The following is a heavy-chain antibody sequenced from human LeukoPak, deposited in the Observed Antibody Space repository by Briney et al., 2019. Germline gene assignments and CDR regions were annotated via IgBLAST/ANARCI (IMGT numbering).Heavy chain of an antibody. J-gene: IGHJ6*02. CDR2: ISSSSSYI. CDR1: GFTFSSYS. Sequence: PGGSLRLSCATSGFTFSSYSMNWVRQAPGKGLEWVSSISSSSSYIYYADSVRSRFTISRDNAKNSLYLQMNSLRAEDTAVYYCARDGIVATAEPLYDYVPPYGMDVWGQGTTVTVSS. V-gene: IGHV3-21*01. D-gene: IGHD5-12*01. CDR3: ARDGIVATAEPLYDYVPPYGMDV.